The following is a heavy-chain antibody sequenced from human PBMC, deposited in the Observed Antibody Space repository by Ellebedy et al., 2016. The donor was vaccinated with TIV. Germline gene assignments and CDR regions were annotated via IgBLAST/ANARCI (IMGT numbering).Heavy chain of an antibody. J-gene: IGHJ5*02. CDR3: ARDPRGTTVVLPFDP. Sequence: AASVKVSCKASGYTFTSYGISWVRQAPGQGLEWIGWISAYNGNTKYAQKLQGRVTMTTDTSTSTAYMELRSLRSDDTAVYYCARDPRGTTVVLPFDPWGQGTLVTVSS. CDR1: GYTFTSYG. V-gene: IGHV1-18*01. CDR2: ISAYNGNT. D-gene: IGHD4-23*01.